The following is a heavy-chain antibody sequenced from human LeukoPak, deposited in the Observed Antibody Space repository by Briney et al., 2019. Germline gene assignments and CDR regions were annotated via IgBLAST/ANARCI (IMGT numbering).Heavy chain of an antibody. CDR3: VRGGNGAFDI. D-gene: IGHD1-26*01. Sequence: SQTLSLTCVISGDSVFSNSAAWNWIRQSPSRGLEWLGRTYYRSKWYNEYAVSVKSRITVNPDTSKNQSSLQLNSVTPEDTAMYYCVRGGNGAFDIWGQGTMVTVSS. V-gene: IGHV6-1*01. CDR2: TYYRSKWYN. CDR1: GDSVFSNSAA. J-gene: IGHJ3*02.